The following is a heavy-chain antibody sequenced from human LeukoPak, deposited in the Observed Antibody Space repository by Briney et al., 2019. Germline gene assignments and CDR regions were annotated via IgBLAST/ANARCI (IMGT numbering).Heavy chain of an antibody. CDR2: INHSGST. V-gene: IGHV4-34*01. D-gene: IGHD6-6*01. Sequence: SETLSLTCAVYGGSFSGYYWSWIRQPPGKGLEWIGEINHSGSTNYNPSLKSRVTISVDTSKNQFSLKLSSVTAADTAVYYCARDGGGIAARRNNWFDPWGQGTLVTVSS. CDR3: ARDGGGIAARRNNWFDP. J-gene: IGHJ5*02. CDR1: GGSFSGYY.